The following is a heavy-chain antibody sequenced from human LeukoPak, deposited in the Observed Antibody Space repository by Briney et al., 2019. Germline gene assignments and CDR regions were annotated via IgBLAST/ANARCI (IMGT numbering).Heavy chain of an antibody. V-gene: IGHV1-46*01. J-gene: IGHJ3*02. CDR1: GCTFTSYY. Sequence: GASVKVSCKPSGCTFTSYYMHWVRQAPGQGLEWMGIINPSAGSTSYAQKFQGRVTMTRDTSTSTVYMELSSLRSEDTALFFFARDSGTTNAFDIWGQGTLVTVSS. D-gene: IGHD1-14*01. CDR2: INPSAGST. CDR3: ARDSGTTNAFDI.